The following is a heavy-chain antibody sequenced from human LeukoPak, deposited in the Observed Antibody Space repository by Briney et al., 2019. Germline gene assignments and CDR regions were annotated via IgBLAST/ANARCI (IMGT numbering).Heavy chain of an antibody. CDR1: GFTFSSYW. CDR2: IKEDGSEK. J-gene: IGHJ4*02. Sequence: GGSLRLSCAASGFTFSSYWMSWVRQAPGKGLEWVANIKEDGSEKYYVDSVKGRFTISRDNARNSLYLQMNSLRAEDTAVYYCARNRGWLQFDYWGPGTRVTVSS. D-gene: IGHD5-24*01. CDR3: ARNRGWLQFDY. V-gene: IGHV3-7*05.